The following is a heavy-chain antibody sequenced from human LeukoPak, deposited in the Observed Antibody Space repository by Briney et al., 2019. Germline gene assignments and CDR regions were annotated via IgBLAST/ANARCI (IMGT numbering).Heavy chain of an antibody. D-gene: IGHD2-15*01. J-gene: IGHJ6*02. V-gene: IGHV4-59*12. CDR3: ARGPYCSGGSCYHFYYYGMDV. CDR1: GGSISSYY. CDR2: IYYSGST. Sequence: SETLSLTCTVSGGSISSYYWSWIRQPPGKGLEWIGYIYYSGSTNYNPSLKSRVTISVDTSKNQFSLKLSSVTAADTAVYYCARGPYCSGGSCYHFYYYGMDVWGRGTTVTVSS.